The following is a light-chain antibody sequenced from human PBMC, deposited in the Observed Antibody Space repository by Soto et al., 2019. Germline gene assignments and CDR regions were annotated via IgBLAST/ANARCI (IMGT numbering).Light chain of an antibody. Sequence: QSVLTQPPSASGSPGQSVTISCTGTSSDVGTHGYVSWYQQHAGKAPKLMIYDVTKRPSGVPDRFSGSKSANTASLTVSGLQAEDEADYYCMCYAGGNNWVFGGGTKSPS. CDR3: MCYAGGNNWV. V-gene: IGLV2-8*01. CDR1: SSDVGTHGY. CDR2: DVT. J-gene: IGLJ3*02.